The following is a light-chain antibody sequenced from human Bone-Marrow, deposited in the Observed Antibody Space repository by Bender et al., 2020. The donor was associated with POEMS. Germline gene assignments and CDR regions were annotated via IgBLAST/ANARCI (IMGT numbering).Light chain of an antibody. Sequence: SYELSQPPSVSVSPGQTATITCSGDKLGDKYVCWYQQKPGQSPALVIYQDRKRPSGIPERFSGSNSGNTATLTISGTQAMDEADYYCRTWDTSTSVVFGGGTKLTVL. V-gene: IGLV3-1*01. CDR3: RTWDTSTSVV. CDR2: QDR. J-gene: IGLJ2*01. CDR1: KLGDKY.